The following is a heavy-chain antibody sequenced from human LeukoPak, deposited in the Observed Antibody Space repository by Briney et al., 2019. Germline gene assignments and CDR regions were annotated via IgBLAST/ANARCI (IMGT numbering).Heavy chain of an antibody. CDR1: RYTFTGYY. Sequence: GASVKVSCKASRYTFTGYYMHWVRQAPGQGLEWMGWINPNSGGTNYAQKFQGRVTMTRDTSISTAYMELSRLRSDDTAVYYCARSPTSSGWIKNYYYYYGMDVWGQGTTVTVSS. D-gene: IGHD6-19*01. CDR2: INPNSGGT. V-gene: IGHV1-2*02. CDR3: ARSPTSSGWIKNYYYYYGMDV. J-gene: IGHJ6*02.